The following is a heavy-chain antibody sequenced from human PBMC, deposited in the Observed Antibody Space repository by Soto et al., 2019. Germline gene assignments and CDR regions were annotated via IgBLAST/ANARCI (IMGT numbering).Heavy chain of an antibody. Sequence: QVLLVESGGGVVQPGTSLRLTCAASGFNFRNYAMHWVRQAPGKGLEWVAVISYDGSTTNHADSVKGRFTISRDNSQNTLSLQMNSLRPEDTAVFYCARFDCRSSRCSKYFFYSGMDVWGQGTTVTVSS. V-gene: IGHV3-30-3*01. CDR3: ARFDCRSSRCSKYFFYSGMDV. CDR2: ISYDGSTT. D-gene: IGHD2-2*01. CDR1: GFNFRNYA. J-gene: IGHJ6*02.